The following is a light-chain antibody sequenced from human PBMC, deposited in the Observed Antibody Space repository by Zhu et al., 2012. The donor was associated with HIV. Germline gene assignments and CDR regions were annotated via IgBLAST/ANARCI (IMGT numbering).Light chain of an antibody. V-gene: IGKV3-20*01. J-gene: IGKJ5*01. Sequence: IVLTQSPGTLSLSPGESATLSCRASQNVRNRYLAWYQQRPGEAPRLLIFGASNRATDISDRFSGAGSGTDFTLTISRLEPEDFAVYFCQQYADSPQITFGQGTRLEIK. CDR2: GAS. CDR1: QNVRNRY. CDR3: QQYADSPQIT.